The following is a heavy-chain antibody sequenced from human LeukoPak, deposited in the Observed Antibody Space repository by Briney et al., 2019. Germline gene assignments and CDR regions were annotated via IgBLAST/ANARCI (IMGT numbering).Heavy chain of an antibody. Sequence: GGSLRLSCAASGFTFSDYYMSGIRQAPGKGLEGVAVISYNGNNIYYGDSVKGRFTASRDNSKNTAYLQMNSLKTEDTAIYYCAKEEGPNNNKSPGVDYWGQGTLVTVSS. CDR2: ISYNGNNI. J-gene: IGHJ4*02. V-gene: IGHV3-30*18. D-gene: IGHD1/OR15-1a*01. CDR1: GFTFSDYY. CDR3: AKEEGPNNNKSPGVDY.